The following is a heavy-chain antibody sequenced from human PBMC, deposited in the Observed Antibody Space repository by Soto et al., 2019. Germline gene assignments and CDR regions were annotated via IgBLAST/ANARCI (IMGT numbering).Heavy chain of an antibody. CDR3: AREGICSSTSCPTSPWVEP. CDR1: VGTLSSYA. D-gene: IGHD2-2*01. Sequence: SVKISCMAPVGTLSSYAISLVRQAPGQGLEWMGGIISIFGPANYAQKFQGRVTIPADESTSTAYMDLSRLSSEDTAVYYCAREGICSSTSCPTSPWVEPWGQGTLVTVSS. CDR2: IISIFGPA. J-gene: IGHJ5*02. V-gene: IGHV1-69*13.